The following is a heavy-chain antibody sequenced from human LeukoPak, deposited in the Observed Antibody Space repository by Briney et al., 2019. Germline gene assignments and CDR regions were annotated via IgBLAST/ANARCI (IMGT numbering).Heavy chain of an antibody. J-gene: IGHJ4*02. CDR1: GFTVSTYS. D-gene: IGHD2-2*02. V-gene: IGHV3-53*01. Sequence: PGGSLILSCAASGFTVSTYSMSWVRQAPGKGLERVATFSSGGRTSYADSVKGRFTISRDTSQNTVFLQMNSLRDEDTALYYCASILYGWGQGTLVTVSS. CDR3: ASILYG. CDR2: FSSGGRT.